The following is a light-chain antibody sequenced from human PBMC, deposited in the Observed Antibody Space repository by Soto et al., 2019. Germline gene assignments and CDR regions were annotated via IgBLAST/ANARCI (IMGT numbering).Light chain of an antibody. CDR1: SSNIGKNA. J-gene: IGLJ2*01. CDR2: YDD. V-gene: IGLV1-36*01. Sequence: QSVLTQPPSVSGAPRQRVTISCSGSSSNIGKNAVNWYQQFPGKAPKLLIYYDDLVPSGVSDRFSGSKSGTSASLAIRGLQSEDEADYYCAAWDDSLHGPVFGGGTQLTVL. CDR3: AAWDDSLHGPV.